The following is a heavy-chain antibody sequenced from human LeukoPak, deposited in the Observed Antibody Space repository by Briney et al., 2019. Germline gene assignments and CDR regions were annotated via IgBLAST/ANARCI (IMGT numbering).Heavy chain of an antibody. CDR2: ISGSGGST. J-gene: IGHJ6*03. D-gene: IGHD1-26*01. CDR3: AKGGNYHAFHYMDV. V-gene: IGHV3-23*01. Sequence: PGGVLRLSCAASGFTFSSYGMSWVRQAPGKGLEWVSAISGSGGSTYYADSVKGRFTISRDNSKNTLYLQMNSLRAEDTAVYYCAKGGNYHAFHYMDVWGKGTTVTISS. CDR1: GFTFSSYG.